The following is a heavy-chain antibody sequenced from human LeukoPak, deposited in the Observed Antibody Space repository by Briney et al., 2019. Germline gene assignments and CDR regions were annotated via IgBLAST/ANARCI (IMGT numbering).Heavy chain of an antibody. V-gene: IGHV4-59*01. J-gene: IGHJ4*02. CDR2: IYYSGST. D-gene: IGHD3-10*01. Sequence: SETLSLPCTVSGGSISSYYWSWIRQPPGKGLEWIGYIYYSGSTNYNPSLKSRVTISVDTSKNQFSLKLSSVTAADTAVYYCARAAVAPLWFGEFVWGQGTLVTVSS. CDR1: GGSISSYY. CDR3: ARAAVAPLWFGEFV.